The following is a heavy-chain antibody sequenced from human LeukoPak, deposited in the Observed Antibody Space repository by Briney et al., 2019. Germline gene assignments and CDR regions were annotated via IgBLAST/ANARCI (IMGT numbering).Heavy chain of an antibody. D-gene: IGHD2-2*01. V-gene: IGHV1-24*01. J-gene: IGHJ5*02. CDR2: FDPEDGET. Sequence: GASVKVSCKVSGYTLTELSMHWVRQAPGKGLEWMGGFDPEDGETIYAQKFQGRVTMTRDTSISTAYMELSGLRSDDTAVYYCACSRVRNWFDPWGQGTLVTVSS. CDR3: ACSRVRNWFDP. CDR1: GYTLTELS.